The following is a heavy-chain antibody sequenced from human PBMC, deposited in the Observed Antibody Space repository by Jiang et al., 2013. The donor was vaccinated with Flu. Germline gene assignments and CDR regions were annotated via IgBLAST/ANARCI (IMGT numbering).Heavy chain of an antibody. CDR1: GGSISSSSYY. CDR3: ARRGGYSYGSL. J-gene: IGHJ4*02. CDR2: IYYSGST. D-gene: IGHD5-18*01. Sequence: GPGLVKPSETLSLTCTVSGGSISSSSYYWGWIRQPPGKGLEWIGSIYYSGSTYYNPSLKSRVTISVDTSKNQFSLKLSSVTAADTAVYYCARRGGYSYGSLWGQGTLVTVSS. V-gene: IGHV4-39*01.